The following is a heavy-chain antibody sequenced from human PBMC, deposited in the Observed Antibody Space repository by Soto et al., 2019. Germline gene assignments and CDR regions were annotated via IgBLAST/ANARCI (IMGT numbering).Heavy chain of an antibody. CDR1: GYTFSDYY. D-gene: IGHD3-3*01. J-gene: IGHJ4*02. Sequence: QVQLVESRGDLVKPGGSLRLSCAASGYTFSDYYMSWIRQAPGKGLEWISYIDTSGTKIYYADSVKGRFTITWDNAKNSLYLEMNSLRDEDTAVYYCASHYDMWSGYLSPVDYWGQGTLVTVSS. V-gene: IGHV3-11*01. CDR3: ASHYDMWSGYLSPVDY. CDR2: IDTSGTKI.